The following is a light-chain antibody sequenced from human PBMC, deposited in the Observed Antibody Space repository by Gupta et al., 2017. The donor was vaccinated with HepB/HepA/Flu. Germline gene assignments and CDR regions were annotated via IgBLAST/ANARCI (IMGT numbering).Light chain of an antibody. V-gene: IGLV1-47*01. CDR1: SSNIGNYY. CDR2: RNN. Sequence: QSVLPQPPPASGTPPQRGTITSSSSSSNIGNYYVYWYQQLPGMAPKLLIYRNNQRPSGVPDRFSGSKSGTSASLAISGLRSEDEADYFCAAWDDSLSGQLFGGGTKLTVL. J-gene: IGLJ2*01. CDR3: AAWDDSLSGQL.